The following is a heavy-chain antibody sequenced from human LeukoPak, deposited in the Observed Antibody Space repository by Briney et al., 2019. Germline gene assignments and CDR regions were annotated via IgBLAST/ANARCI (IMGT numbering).Heavy chain of an antibody. CDR1: GGPFSSYA. Sequence: GSSVKFSCKASGGPFSSYAISWVRQAPGQGLEWMGRIIPIFGTANYAQKFQGRVTITTDESTSTAYMELSSLRSEDTAVYYCARDQDYYDSSGHDYWGQGTLVTVSS. J-gene: IGHJ4*02. CDR3: ARDQDYYDSSGHDY. CDR2: IIPIFGTA. V-gene: IGHV1-69*05. D-gene: IGHD3-22*01.